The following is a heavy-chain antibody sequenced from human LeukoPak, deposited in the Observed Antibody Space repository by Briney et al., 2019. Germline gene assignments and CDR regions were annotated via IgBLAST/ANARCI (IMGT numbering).Heavy chain of an antibody. CDR2: IKPSAGST. V-gene: IGHV1-46*01. CDR1: GYTLTAYY. D-gene: IGHD5-12*01. CDR3: ARDRRYNDYDYCFDY. J-gene: IGHJ4*02. Sequence: ASVKVSCKASGYTLTAYYMHWVRQAPGHGLEWMGLIKPSAGSTTYAQKFQGRVAMTRDTSTSTVYMELRSQRSVYRAVYYCARDRRYNDYDYCFDYWGQGTLLTVSS.